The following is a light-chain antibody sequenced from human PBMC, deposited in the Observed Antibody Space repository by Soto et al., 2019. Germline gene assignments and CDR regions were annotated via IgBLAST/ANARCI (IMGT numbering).Light chain of an antibody. Sequence: EIVMTQSPATLSVSPGDRATLSCRASQSVGSNLAWYQQKPGQAPRLLIYDAIIRAPDVPARFSGSWSGTEFTLTINSLQSEDFAVYYCQQYDAWPLTFGGGTKVEIK. CDR1: QSVGSN. CDR3: QQYDAWPLT. J-gene: IGKJ4*01. CDR2: DAI. V-gene: IGKV3-15*01.